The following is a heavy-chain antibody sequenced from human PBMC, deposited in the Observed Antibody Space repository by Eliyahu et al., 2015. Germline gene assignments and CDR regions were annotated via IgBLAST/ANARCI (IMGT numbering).Heavy chain of an antibody. CDR3: AHTPYYGSGSYPFDY. CDR1: XFXXSTSXXG. CDR2: IYWDDDK. J-gene: IGHJ4*02. D-gene: IGHD3-10*01. V-gene: IGHV2-5*02. Sequence: QITLKESGPTLVKPTQTLTLTCTFSXFXXSTSXXGXVWIRQPPGKALEWLALIYWDDDKRYXPSLKSRLTITKDTSKNQVVLTMTNMDPVDTATYYCAHTPYYGSGSYPFDYWGQGTLVTVSS.